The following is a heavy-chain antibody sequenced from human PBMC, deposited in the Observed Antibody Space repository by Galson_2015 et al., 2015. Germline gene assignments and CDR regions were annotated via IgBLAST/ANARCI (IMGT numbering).Heavy chain of an antibody. CDR3: ALRSEICTNGVCYDRAEYFDY. V-gene: IGHV2-5*02. J-gene: IGHJ4*02. Sequence: PALVKPTQTLTLTCTFSGFSLSTSGVGVGWIRQPPGKALEWLALIYWDDDKRYSPSLKSRLTITKDTSKNQVVLTMTNMDPVDTATYYCALRSEICTNGVCYDRAEYFDYWGQGTLVTVSS. CDR2: IYWDDDK. D-gene: IGHD2-8*01. CDR1: GFSLSTSGVG.